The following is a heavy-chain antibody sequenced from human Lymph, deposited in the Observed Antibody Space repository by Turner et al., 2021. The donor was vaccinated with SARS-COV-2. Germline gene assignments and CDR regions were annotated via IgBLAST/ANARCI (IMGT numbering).Heavy chain of an antibody. V-gene: IGHV3-33*01. CDR1: GFIFGSYG. CDR2: IGYDGSNK. J-gene: IGHJ4*02. CDR3: ARDYLGYCTNGVCYPLGY. Sequence: QVQLVESGGGVVQPGRSLRLSCVASGFIFGSYGMHWVRQAPGKGLEWVAVIGYDGSNKYYADSVKGRFTISRDNSKNTLYLQMNSLRAEDTAVYYCARDYLGYCTNGVCYPLGYWGQGTLVTVSS. D-gene: IGHD2-8*01.